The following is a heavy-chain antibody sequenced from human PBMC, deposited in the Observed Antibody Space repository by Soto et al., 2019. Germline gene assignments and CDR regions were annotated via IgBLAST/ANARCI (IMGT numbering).Heavy chain of an antibody. CDR1: GFTFSTYA. V-gene: IGHV3-23*01. Sequence: ESGGGWVQPGGSLRLSCAASGFTFSTYALTWVRESPGKGLEWVSTSGGGGGTTYYAESVKGRFTISRDNSKNTLSLQMSSLRVEDTAIYYCARDWTGNTCPCLDVWGQGTTVSVSS. CDR3: ARDWTGNTCPCLDV. D-gene: IGHD2-8*02. CDR2: SGGGGGTT. J-gene: IGHJ6*02.